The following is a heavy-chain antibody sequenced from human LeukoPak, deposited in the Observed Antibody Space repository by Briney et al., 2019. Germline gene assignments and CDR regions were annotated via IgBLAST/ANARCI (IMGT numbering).Heavy chain of an antibody. CDR3: ARGDRTGFRGAPTGYFDY. Sequence: SETLSLTCTVSGGSISSDGYYWSWIRQPPGKGLEWIGEINHSGSTNYNPSLKSRVTISVDTSKNQFSLKLSSVTAADTAVYYCARGDRTGFRGAPTGYFDYWGQGTLVTVSS. CDR1: GGSISSDGYY. V-gene: IGHV4-34*01. J-gene: IGHJ4*02. CDR2: INHSGST. D-gene: IGHD3-10*01.